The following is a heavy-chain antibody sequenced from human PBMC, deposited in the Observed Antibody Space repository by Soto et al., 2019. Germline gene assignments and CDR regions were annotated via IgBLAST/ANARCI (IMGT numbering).Heavy chain of an antibody. Sequence: EVQLLESGGGLVQPGGSLRLSCAASGFTFSSYAMSWVRQAPGKGLEWVSAISGSGGSTYYADSVKGRFTISRDNSKNTLYLQMNSLRAEDTAVYYCAKDRSRGEYYYYYGMDVWGQGTTVTVSS. CDR3: AKDRSRGEYYYYYGMDV. CDR1: GFTFSSYA. CDR2: ISGSGGST. D-gene: IGHD3-10*01. V-gene: IGHV3-23*01. J-gene: IGHJ6*02.